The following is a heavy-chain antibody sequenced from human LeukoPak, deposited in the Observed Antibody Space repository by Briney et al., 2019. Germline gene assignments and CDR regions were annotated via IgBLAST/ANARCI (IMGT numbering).Heavy chain of an antibody. CDR3: AKEGGYGSGSSFDY. J-gene: IGHJ4*02. Sequence: GGTLRLSCAASGFTFSRYGMSWVRQAPGKGLEWVSAISGSGGSTYYTDSVKGRFTISRDNSKNTLYLQMNSLRAEDTAVYYCAKEGGYGSGSSFDYWGQGTLVTVSS. CDR2: ISGSGGST. CDR1: GFTFSRYG. V-gene: IGHV3-23*01. D-gene: IGHD3-10*01.